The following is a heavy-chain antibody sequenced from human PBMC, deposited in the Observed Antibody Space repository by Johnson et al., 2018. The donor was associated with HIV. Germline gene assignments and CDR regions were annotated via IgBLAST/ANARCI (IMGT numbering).Heavy chain of an antibody. CDR1: GFSFDDYG. D-gene: IGHD6-13*01. V-gene: IGHV3-20*04. Sequence: VQLVESGGGVVRPGGSLRLSCAASGFSFDDYGMSWVRQAPGRGLEWVSSINWNGGRTDYVASVKGRFTISRDNAKNSLYLQMNSLRAEDTAVYYCARQQLANPRDAFDIWGQGTMVTVSS. CDR2: INWNGGRT. J-gene: IGHJ3*02. CDR3: ARQQLANPRDAFDI.